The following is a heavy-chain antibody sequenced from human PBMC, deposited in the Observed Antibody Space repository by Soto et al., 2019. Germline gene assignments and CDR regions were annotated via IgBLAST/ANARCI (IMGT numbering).Heavy chain of an antibody. CDR1: GFTFSDYY. Sequence: QVQLVESGGGLVKPGGSLRLSCAASGFTFSDYYMSWIRQAPGKGLEWVSYISNSSSYTNDADSVKGRFTIPRDNAKNSLYLQMNSLRAEDTAVYYCARIITAAGGRRYFDLWGRGTLVTVSS. D-gene: IGHD6-13*01. CDR2: ISNSSSYT. J-gene: IGHJ2*01. V-gene: IGHV3-11*05. CDR3: ARIITAAGGRRYFDL.